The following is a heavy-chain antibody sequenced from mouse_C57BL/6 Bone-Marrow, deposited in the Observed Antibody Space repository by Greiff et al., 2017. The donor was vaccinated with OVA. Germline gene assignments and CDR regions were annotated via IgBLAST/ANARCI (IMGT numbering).Heavy chain of an antibody. V-gene: IGHV1-15*01. D-gene: IGHD2-5*01. J-gene: IGHJ4*01. CDR2: IDPETGGT. CDR1: GYTFTDYE. CDR3: TRGYSNYYAMDY. Sequence: VKLVESGAELVRPGASVTLSCKASGYTFTDYEMHWVKQTPVHGLEWIGAIDPETGGTAYNQKFKGKAILTADKSSSTAYMGLRSLTSEDSAVYYCTRGYSNYYAMDYWGQGTAVTVSA.